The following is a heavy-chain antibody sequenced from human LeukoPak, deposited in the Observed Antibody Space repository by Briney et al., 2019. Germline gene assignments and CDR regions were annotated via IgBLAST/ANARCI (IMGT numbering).Heavy chain of an antibody. V-gene: IGHV3-21*01. CDR1: GFTFSSYC. Sequence: GGSLRLSCAASGFTFSSYCMNWVRQAPGKGLEWVSSISSSGSYIYYADSVKGRFTISRDNAKNSLYLQMNSLRAEDTAVYYCARVGRWIAAPRDDAFDIWGQGTMVTVSS. CDR2: ISSSGSYI. D-gene: IGHD6-13*01. J-gene: IGHJ3*02. CDR3: ARVGRWIAAPRDDAFDI.